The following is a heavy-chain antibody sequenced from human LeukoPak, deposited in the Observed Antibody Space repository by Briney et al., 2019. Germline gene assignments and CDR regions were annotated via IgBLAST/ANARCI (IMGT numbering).Heavy chain of an antibody. CDR1: GGSAINYF. CDR3: ARAEGFGSGAYTLDY. V-gene: IGHV4-4*07. CDR2: IYTSGTT. D-gene: IGHD3-10*01. Sequence: WETLSLTCTVSGGSAINYFRSWIRQPAGRGLEWLGHIYTSGTTHYNPSLKNRVTISLDTSKSQFSLQLNSVTAADSAVYYCARAEGFGSGAYTLDYWGQGILVTVSS. J-gene: IGHJ4*02.